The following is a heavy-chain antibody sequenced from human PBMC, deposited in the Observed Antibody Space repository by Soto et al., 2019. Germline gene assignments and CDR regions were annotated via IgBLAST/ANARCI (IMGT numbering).Heavy chain of an antibody. Sequence: PGGSLRLSCAASGFTFSSYAISWVRQAPGKGLEWVSAISGSGGSTYYADSVKGRFTISRDNSKNTLYLQMNSLRAEDTAVYYCAKSVAPIDYYYYYMDVWGKGTTVTVSS. CDR2: ISGSGGST. D-gene: IGHD2-15*01. V-gene: IGHV3-23*01. J-gene: IGHJ6*03. CDR3: AKSVAPIDYYYYYMDV. CDR1: GFTFSSYA.